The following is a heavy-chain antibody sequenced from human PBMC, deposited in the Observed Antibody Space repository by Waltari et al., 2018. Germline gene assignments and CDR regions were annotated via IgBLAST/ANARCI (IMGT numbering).Heavy chain of an antibody. Sequence: QVQLQESGPGLVKPSETLSLTCTVSGGSISSYYWSWIRQPAGKGLEWIGRIYTSGGTNYNPSLKSRVTMSVDTSKNQFSLKLSSGTAADTAVYYCARAGRVKYCSSTSCYTYYFDYWGQGTLVTVSS. CDR1: GGSISSYY. CDR2: IYTSGGT. V-gene: IGHV4-4*07. D-gene: IGHD2-2*01. J-gene: IGHJ4*02. CDR3: ARAGRVKYCSSTSCYTYYFDY.